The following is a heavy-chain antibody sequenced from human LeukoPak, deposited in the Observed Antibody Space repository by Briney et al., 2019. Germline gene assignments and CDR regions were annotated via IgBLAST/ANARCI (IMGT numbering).Heavy chain of an antibody. CDR1: GYTFTGYY. J-gene: IGHJ4*02. CDR3: AGPGRVRDGYNHDY. CDR2: INPNSGGT. Sequence: ASVKVSCKASGYTFTGYYMHWVRQAPGQGLEWMGRINPNSGGTNYAQKFQGRVTMTRDTSISTAYMELSRLRSDATAVYYCAGPGRVRDGYNHDYWGQGTLVTVSS. V-gene: IGHV1-2*06. D-gene: IGHD5-24*01.